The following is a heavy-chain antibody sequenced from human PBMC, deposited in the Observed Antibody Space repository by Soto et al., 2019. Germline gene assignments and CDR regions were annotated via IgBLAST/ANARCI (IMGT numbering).Heavy chain of an antibody. J-gene: IGHJ6*02. CDR2: ISYDGSNK. CDR1: GFTFSSYA. D-gene: IGHD5-18*01. CDR3: AREGAYSYGFQYYYYGMDV. V-gene: IGHV3-30-3*01. Sequence: GGSLRLSCAASGFTFSSYAVHWVRQAPGKGLEWVAVISYDGSNKYYADSVKVRFTISRDNSKNTLYLQMNSLRAEDTAVYYCAREGAYSYGFQYYYYGMDVWGQGTTVTVSS.